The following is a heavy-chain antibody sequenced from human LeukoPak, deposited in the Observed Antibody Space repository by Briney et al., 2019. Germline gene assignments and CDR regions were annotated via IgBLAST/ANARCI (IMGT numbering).Heavy chain of an antibody. Sequence: PGGSLRLSCAASGFTFSTSGMHFVRQAPGKGLEWVAFIRSDGSNKYYADSVKGRFTISRDNAKNTLYLQMNSLRAEDTAVYYCARDLIAPKYYDSSGGDYWGQGTLVTVSS. CDR1: GFTFSTSG. V-gene: IGHV3-30*02. J-gene: IGHJ4*02. D-gene: IGHD3-22*01. CDR2: IRSDGSNK. CDR3: ARDLIAPKYYDSSGGDY.